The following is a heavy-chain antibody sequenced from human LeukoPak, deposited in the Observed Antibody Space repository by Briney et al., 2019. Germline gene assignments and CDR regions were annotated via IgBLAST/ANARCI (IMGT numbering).Heavy chain of an antibody. J-gene: IGHJ4*02. Sequence: SVKVSCKASGGTFSSYAISWVRQAPGQGLEWMGRIIPILGIANYAQKFQGRVTITADKSTSTAYMELSSLRSEDTAVYYCASDASLGIAAAGTVEDGLGDFDYWGQGTLVTVSS. CDR2: IIPILGIA. D-gene: IGHD6-13*01. CDR3: ASDASLGIAAAGTVEDGLGDFDY. CDR1: GGTFSSYA. V-gene: IGHV1-69*04.